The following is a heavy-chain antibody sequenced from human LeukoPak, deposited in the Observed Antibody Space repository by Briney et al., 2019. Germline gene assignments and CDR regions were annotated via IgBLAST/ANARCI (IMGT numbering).Heavy chain of an antibody. CDR2: ISTSSSAI. D-gene: IGHD1-26*01. V-gene: IGHV3-48*01. CDR1: GFTFSTYN. CDR3: ARDRGSWGLDP. Sequence: GGSLRLSCAASGFTFSTYNMNWIRQAPGKGLEWVSYISTSSSAIYYADSVKGRFTISRDNSKNTLYLQMNSLRAEDTAVYYCARDRGSWGLDPWGQGTLVTVSS. J-gene: IGHJ5*02.